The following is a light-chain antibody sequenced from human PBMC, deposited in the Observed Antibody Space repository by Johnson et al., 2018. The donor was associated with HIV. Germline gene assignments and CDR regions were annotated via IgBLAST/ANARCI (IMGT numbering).Light chain of an antibody. CDR1: SFNIGNNY. CDR3: GTWDSSLSVYV. CDR2: ENN. J-gene: IGLJ1*01. Sequence: QLVLTQPPSVSAAPGQKVTISCSGSSFNIGNNYVSWYQQLPGTAPKLLIYENNKRPSGIPDRFSGSKSGTSATLGITALQTGDEADYYCGTWDSSLSVYVFGTGTKVTVL. V-gene: IGLV1-51*02.